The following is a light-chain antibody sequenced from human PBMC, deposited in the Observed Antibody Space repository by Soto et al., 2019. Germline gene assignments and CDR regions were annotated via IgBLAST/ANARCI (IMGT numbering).Light chain of an antibody. CDR3: CSYAGSSTYV. CDR2: EAS. V-gene: IGLV2-23*01. J-gene: IGLJ1*01. Sequence: QSALTQPASVSGSPGQSITISCTGTSSDVGSYNLVSWYQHHPGKAPKLMVYEASERPSGVSNRFSGSKSGNTASLTISGLQAEDEADYYCCSYAGSSTYVFGTGTKLTVL. CDR1: SSDVGSYNL.